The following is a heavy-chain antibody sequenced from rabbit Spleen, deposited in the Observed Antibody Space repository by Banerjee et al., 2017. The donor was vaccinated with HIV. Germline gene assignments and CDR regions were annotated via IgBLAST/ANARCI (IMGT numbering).Heavy chain of an antibody. CDR2: INVATGKA. J-gene: IGHJ4*01. V-gene: IGHV1S45*01. Sequence: QEQLVESGGGLVKPGASLTLTCEASGFPFSENAVMCWVRQAPGKGLTWIACINVATGKAVYASWAKGRFAFSRTSSTTVTLQMTSLTAADTATYFCARGPRYVGYSYYDLWGPGTLVTVS. CDR1: GFPFSENAV. D-gene: IGHD8-1*01. CDR3: ARGPRYVGYSYYDL.